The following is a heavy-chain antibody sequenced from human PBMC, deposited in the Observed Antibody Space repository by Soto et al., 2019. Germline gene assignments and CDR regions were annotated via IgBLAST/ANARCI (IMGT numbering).Heavy chain of an antibody. CDR2: IYYTGGSP. J-gene: IGHJ4*02. Sequence: SETLSLTCSVSGGSMRNYYWNWIRQPPGKGLEWIGYIYYTGGSPDYNTSLKSRVTISVDTSKNQFSLKVCSVTAADTAVYYCVRGASYDSTLSFESWGQGAPVTVSS. CDR3: VRGASYDSTLSFES. D-gene: IGHD3-22*01. CDR1: GGSMRNYY. V-gene: IGHV4-59*01.